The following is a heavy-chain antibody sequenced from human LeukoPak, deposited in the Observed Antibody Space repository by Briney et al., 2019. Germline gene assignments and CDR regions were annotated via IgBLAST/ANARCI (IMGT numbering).Heavy chain of an antibody. V-gene: IGHV1-8*01. D-gene: IGHD2-15*01. J-gene: IGHJ4*02. Sequence: ASVKVSCKASGYTFTSYDINWVRQATGQGLEWMGWMNPNSGNTGYAQKFQGRVTMTRNTSISTAYMELSSLRSADTAVYYCARAGGYCGRISCPYYFDYWGQGSLVAVSS. CDR1: GYTFTSYD. CDR3: ARAGGYCGRISCPYYFDY. CDR2: MNPNSGNT.